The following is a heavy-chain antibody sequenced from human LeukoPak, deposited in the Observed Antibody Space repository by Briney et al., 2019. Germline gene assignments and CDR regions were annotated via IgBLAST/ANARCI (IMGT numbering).Heavy chain of an antibody. CDR2: ISGGGETT. D-gene: IGHD4-17*01. CDR3: ARDYADYVGYFFFDY. CDR1: GFTFNNYA. Sequence: GGSLRLSCVASGFTFNNYAMNWVRQAPGKGLEWVSSISGGGETTYYADSAKGRFTISRDNSQNTLYLQMNSLRAEDTAVYYCARDYADYVGYFFFDYWGQGTLVTVSS. J-gene: IGHJ4*02. V-gene: IGHV3-23*01.